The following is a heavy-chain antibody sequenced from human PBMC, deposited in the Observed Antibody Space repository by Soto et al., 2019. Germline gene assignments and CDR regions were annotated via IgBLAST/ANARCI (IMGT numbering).Heavy chain of an antibody. CDR3: ARDKGGGFCSGGTCYNDAFDV. J-gene: IGHJ3*01. CDR1: GFTFSSYG. V-gene: IGHV3-33*01. CDR2: IWYDGSNK. Sequence: GGSLRLSCAASGFTFSSYGMHWVRQAPGKGLEWVAVIWYDGSNKYYADSVKGRFTISRDNSNNTLFLQMNSLSPDDTAVYYCARDKGGGFCSGGTCYNDAFDVWGQGTTVTVSS. D-gene: IGHD2-15*01.